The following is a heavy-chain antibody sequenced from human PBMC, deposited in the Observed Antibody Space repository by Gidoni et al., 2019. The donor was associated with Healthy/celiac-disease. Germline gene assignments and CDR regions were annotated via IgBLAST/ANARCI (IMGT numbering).Heavy chain of an antibody. CDR3: ARAIAAAGHFDY. Sequence: EVQLVESGGGLIQPGGSLSLSCAASGFTVSSNYMSWVRQSPGKGLEWVSVSYSGGRTYYADSVKGRFTISRDNSKNTLYLQMNSMRAEDTAVYYCARAIAAAGHFDYWGQGTLVTVSS. CDR1: GFTVSSNY. CDR2: SYSGGRT. D-gene: IGHD6-13*01. V-gene: IGHV3-53*01. J-gene: IGHJ4*02.